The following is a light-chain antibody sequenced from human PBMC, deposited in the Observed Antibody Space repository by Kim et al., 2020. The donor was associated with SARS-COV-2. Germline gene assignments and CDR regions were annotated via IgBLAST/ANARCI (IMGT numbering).Light chain of an antibody. CDR1: NSNIGAGYE. J-gene: IGLJ1*01. V-gene: IGLV1-40*01. CDR3: QSYDSSLSGYV. CDR2: GNS. Sequence: QSVLTQPPSVSGAPGQRVTISCTGSNSNIGAGYEVHWYQQLPGTAPKLLIYGNSNRPAEVPDRFSGPKSGTSASLAITGLQAEDEADYYGQSYDSSLSGYVFGTGTKVTVL.